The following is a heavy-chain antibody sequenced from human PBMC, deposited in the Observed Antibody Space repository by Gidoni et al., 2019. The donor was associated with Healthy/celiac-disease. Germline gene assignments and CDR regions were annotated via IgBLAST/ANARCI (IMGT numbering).Heavy chain of an antibody. CDR1: GGTFSSYA. Sequence: QVQLVQSGAEVKKPGSSVKVSCKASGGTFSSYAISWVRQAPGQGLEWMGRIIPILGIANYAQKFQGRVTITADKSTSTAYMELSSLRSEDTAVYYCATADYGDFYFDYWGQGTLVTVSS. D-gene: IGHD4-17*01. J-gene: IGHJ4*02. CDR2: IIPILGIA. CDR3: ATADYGDFYFDY. V-gene: IGHV1-69*09.